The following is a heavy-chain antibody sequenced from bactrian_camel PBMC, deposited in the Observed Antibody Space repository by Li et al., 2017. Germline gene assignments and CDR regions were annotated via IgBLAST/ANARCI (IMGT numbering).Heavy chain of an antibody. J-gene: IGHJ4*01. D-gene: IGHD5*01. CDR2: IRSDGSR. CDR3: KRSALGRCAGY. V-gene: IGHV3S10*01. Sequence: VQLVESGGGSVKAGGSLRLSCTDPGFTSNGCAMNWFRQAAGKQREWVSTIRSDGSRGYADSVEGRFTISQDKAKDTVYLQMNSLKPEDTAMYSCKRSALGRCAGYWGQGTQVTVS. CDR1: GFTSNGCA.